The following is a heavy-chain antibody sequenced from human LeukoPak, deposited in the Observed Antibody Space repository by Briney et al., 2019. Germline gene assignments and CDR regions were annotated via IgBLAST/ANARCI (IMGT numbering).Heavy chain of an antibody. CDR3: ARASDGYNSLDY. D-gene: IGHD5-24*01. CDR1: GGTFSSYA. Sequence: ASVKVSCKASGGTFSSYAISWVRQAPGQGLEWMGRIIPILGIANYAQKFQGRVTITADKSTSTAYMELSSLRPEHTAVYYCARASDGYNSLDYWGQGTLVTVS. J-gene: IGHJ4*02. V-gene: IGHV1-69*04. CDR2: IIPILGIA.